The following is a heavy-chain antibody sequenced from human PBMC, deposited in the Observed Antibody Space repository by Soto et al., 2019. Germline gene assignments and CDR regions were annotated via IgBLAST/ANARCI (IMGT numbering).Heavy chain of an antibody. J-gene: IGHJ6*02. CDR2: ISYDGSNK. CDR3: ARERELELPSYGMDV. CDR1: GFTFSSHA. V-gene: IGHV3-30-3*01. Sequence: GRSLRLSWAASGFTFSSHAVHRVRQAPGKGMEWVAVISYDGSNKYYADSVKGRFTISRDNSKNTLYLQMNSLRAEDTAVYYCARERELELPSYGMDVWGQGTTVTVSS. D-gene: IGHD1-7*01.